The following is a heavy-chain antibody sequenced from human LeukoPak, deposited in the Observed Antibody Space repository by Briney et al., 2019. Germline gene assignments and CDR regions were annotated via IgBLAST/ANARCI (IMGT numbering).Heavy chain of an antibody. CDR1: GFTVSSHY. J-gene: IGHJ3*02. Sequence: GGSLRLSCAASGFTVSSHYMSWVRQAPGKGLEWVSLIYSGGGTYYAEFVKGRFTISRDNSKNTLYLQVSSLRAEDTALYYCARDSDDSDAFDIWGEGTMVTASS. CDR3: ARDSDDSDAFDI. V-gene: IGHV3-53*01. CDR2: IYSGGGT. D-gene: IGHD1-1*01.